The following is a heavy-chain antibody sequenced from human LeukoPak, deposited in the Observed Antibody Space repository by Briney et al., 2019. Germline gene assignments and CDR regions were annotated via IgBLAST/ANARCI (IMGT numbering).Heavy chain of an antibody. D-gene: IGHD3-22*01. CDR3: ARAFYYYDSDY. V-gene: IGHV3-48*04. CDR2: IGSNISTI. CDR1: GFTFSSDS. J-gene: IGHJ4*02. Sequence: GGSLRLSFAASGFTFSSDSMNWVRQAPGKGLEWLSYIGSNISTIYYADSVKGRFTISRDNAKNSLYLQMNSLRAEDTAVYYCARAFYYYDSDYWGQGTLVTVSS.